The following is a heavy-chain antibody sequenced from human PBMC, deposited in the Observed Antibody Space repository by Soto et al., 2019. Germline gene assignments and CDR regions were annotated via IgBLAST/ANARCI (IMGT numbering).Heavy chain of an antibody. J-gene: IGHJ4*02. CDR1: GYTFTCYY. CDR2: INPNSGGT. CDR3: AREFISGSYLNY. D-gene: IGHD1-26*01. Sequence: ASVKVSCTASGYTFTCYYMHWVRQAPGQGLEWMGWINPNSGGTNYAQKFQGWVTMTRDTSISTAYMELSRLRSDDTAVYYCAREFISGSYLNYWGQGTLVTVSS. V-gene: IGHV1-2*04.